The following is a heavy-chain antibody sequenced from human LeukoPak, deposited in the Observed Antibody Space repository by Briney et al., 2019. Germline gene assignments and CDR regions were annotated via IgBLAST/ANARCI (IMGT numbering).Heavy chain of an antibody. D-gene: IGHD3-10*02. CDR2: IRYDGSNK. CDR1: GLTFSSYG. V-gene: IGHV3-30*02. CDR3: AKVTRFGDLLIDY. J-gene: IGHJ4*02. Sequence: GGSLRLSCAASGLTFSSYGMHWVRQAPGKGLEWVAFIRYDGSNKYYADSVKGRFTISRDNSKNTLYLQMNSLRAEDTAVYYCAKVTRFGDLLIDYWGQGTLVTVSS.